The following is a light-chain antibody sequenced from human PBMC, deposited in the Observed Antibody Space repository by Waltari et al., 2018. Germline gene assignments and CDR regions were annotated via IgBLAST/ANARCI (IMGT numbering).Light chain of an antibody. CDR3: GSWAGSCICMV. Sequence: YQHLPGNAPKVLIYNVNKRPSGVPDRFSDSKSGNTASLTISGLQSDDEADYYCGSWAGSCICMVLGGGTKLTVL. CDR2: NVN. V-gene: IGLV2-11*01. J-gene: IGLJ2*01.